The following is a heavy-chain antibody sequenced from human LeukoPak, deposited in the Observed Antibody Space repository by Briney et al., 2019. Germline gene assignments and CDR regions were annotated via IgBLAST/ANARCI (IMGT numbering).Heavy chain of an antibody. V-gene: IGHV3-48*03. CDR3: ARDSLYGTGRVVFDY. CDR1: GSTFSRHE. D-gene: IGHD3-10*01. CDR2: ISSSGLTA. Sequence: GGSLRLSCAASGSTFSRHEMNWVRQAPGKGLEWLSYISSSGLTAYYADSVLGRFTISRDNANHSLYLQMNSLRAAHTPVYYCARDSLYGTGRVVFDYWGQGTLVTVSS. J-gene: IGHJ4*02.